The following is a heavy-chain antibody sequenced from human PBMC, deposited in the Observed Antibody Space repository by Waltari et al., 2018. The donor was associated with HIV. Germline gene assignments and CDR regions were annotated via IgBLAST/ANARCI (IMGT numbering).Heavy chain of an antibody. Sequence: QVQLQESGPGLVKPSETLSLTCPVSGGSVSSKTYYWSWIRQHPGKGLEWIGYIYHSASTNYNPSLKSRVTISVDTSKNQFSLRLTSVTAADTAVYYCARGGDGYNLAHAFDIWGQGTMVTVSS. CDR1: GGSVSSKTYY. V-gene: IGHV4-61*01. CDR3: ARGGDGYNLAHAFDI. CDR2: IYHSAST. D-gene: IGHD5-12*01. J-gene: IGHJ3*02.